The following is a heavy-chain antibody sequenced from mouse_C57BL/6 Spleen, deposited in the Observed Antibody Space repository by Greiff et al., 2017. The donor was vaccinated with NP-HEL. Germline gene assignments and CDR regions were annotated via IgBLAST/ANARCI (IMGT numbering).Heavy chain of an antibody. J-gene: IGHJ2*01. V-gene: IGHV5-17*01. D-gene: IGHD1-1*01. CDR1: GFTFSDYG. CDR2: ISSGSSTI. CDR3: ARPPYYGSSSYFDY. Sequence: DVHLVESGGGLVKPGGSLKLSCAASGFTFSDYGMHWVRQAPEKGLEWVAYISSGSSTIYYADTVKGRFTISRDNAKNTLFLQMTRLRSEDTAMYYCARPPYYGSSSYFDYWGQGTTLTGSS.